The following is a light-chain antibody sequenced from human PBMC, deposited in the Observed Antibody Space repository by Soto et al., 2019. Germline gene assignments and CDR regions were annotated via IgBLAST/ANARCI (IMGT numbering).Light chain of an antibody. V-gene: IGKV1-5*01. Sequence: DIQMTQSPTTLSASIGDRVTITCRASESIRTWLAWYQHKPGKAPKFLIYDASTLESGVPSRFSGSGSGTEFTLTISSLQPDDFATYYCQQYDSFSVTFGQGTKVDIK. CDR3: QQYDSFSVT. CDR2: DAS. CDR1: ESIRTW. J-gene: IGKJ1*01.